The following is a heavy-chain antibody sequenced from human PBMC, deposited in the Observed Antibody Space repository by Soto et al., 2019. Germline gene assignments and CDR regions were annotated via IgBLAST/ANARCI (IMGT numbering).Heavy chain of an antibody. CDR2: MNPNSGNT. Sequence: ASVKVSCKASGYTFTSYDINWVRQATGQGLEWMGWMNPNSGNTGYAQKFQGRVTMARNTSISTAYMELSSLRSEDTAVYYCARGSSSWPYYYYGMDVWGQGTTVTVSS. D-gene: IGHD6-13*01. J-gene: IGHJ6*02. CDR1: GYTFTSYD. CDR3: ARGSSSWPYYYYGMDV. V-gene: IGHV1-8*01.